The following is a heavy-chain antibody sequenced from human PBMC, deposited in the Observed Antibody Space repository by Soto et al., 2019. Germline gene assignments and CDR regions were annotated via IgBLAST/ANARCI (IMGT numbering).Heavy chain of an antibody. CDR2: SSNSGSFT. CDR3: VKSGDNYNLLDY. D-gene: IGHD1-1*01. CDR1: GFTLSDHC. Sequence: LRLSCAASGFTLSDHCMLWIRQAPGKGLEWIGYSSNSGSFTRYADSVKGRFSISRDNAKSSLYLQISSLRGDDTATYYCVKSGDNYNLLDYWGQGTPVTVS. J-gene: IGHJ4*02. V-gene: IGHV3-11*06.